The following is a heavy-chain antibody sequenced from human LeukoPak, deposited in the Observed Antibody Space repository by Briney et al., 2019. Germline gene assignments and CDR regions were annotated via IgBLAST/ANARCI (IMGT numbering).Heavy chain of an antibody. V-gene: IGHV4-31*03. CDR2: IYYSGST. CDR3: ARAILYYDSSGYPPIFDY. Sequence: PSQTLSLTCTVSGGSISSGGYYWSWIRQHPGTGLEWIGYIYYSGSTYYNPSLKSRVTISVDTSKNQFSLKLSSVTAADTAVYYCARAILYYDSSGYPPIFDYWGQGTLVTVSS. D-gene: IGHD3-22*01. J-gene: IGHJ4*02. CDR1: GGSISSGGYY.